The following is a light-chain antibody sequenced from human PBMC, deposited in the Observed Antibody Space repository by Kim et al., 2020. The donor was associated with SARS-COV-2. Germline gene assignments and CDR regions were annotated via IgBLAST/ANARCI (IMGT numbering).Light chain of an antibody. J-gene: IGKJ1*01. CDR3: QKYNSAPQT. CDR1: QCISKY. Sequence: ASVGDRVTITGRASQCISKYLAWYQQKPGKVPELLIYAASTLQSGVPSRFSGSGSGTDFTLTISSLQPEDVATYYCQKYNSAPQTFGQGTKVDIK. V-gene: IGKV1-27*01. CDR2: AAS.